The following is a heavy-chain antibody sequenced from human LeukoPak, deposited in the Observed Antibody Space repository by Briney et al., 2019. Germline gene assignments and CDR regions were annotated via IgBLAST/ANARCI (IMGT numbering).Heavy chain of an antibody. J-gene: IGHJ5*02. Sequence: SETLSLTCAVYGGSFSGYYWSWIRQPPGKGLEWIGEINHSGSTNCNPSLKSRVTISVDTSKNQFSLKLSSVTAADTAVYYCARESSGYYLRFWFDPWGQGTLVTVSS. CDR2: INHSGST. V-gene: IGHV4-34*01. D-gene: IGHD3-22*01. CDR3: ARESSGYYLRFWFDP. CDR1: GGSFSGYY.